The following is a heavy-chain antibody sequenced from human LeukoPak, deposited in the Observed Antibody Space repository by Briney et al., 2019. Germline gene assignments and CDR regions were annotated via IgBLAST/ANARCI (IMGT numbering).Heavy chain of an antibody. V-gene: IGHV3-33*01. J-gene: IGHJ4*02. CDR2: IYYDGSNQ. Sequence: GGSLRLSCVVSGLRFRNYGMHWVRQAPGKGLEWVAVIYYDGSNQYYVDSVKGRFTVSRDNAKSTLYLQMDSLRAEDTAVYYCATDRNSGKYYDYWGQGTLVTVSS. D-gene: IGHD1-26*01. CDR1: GLRFRNYG. CDR3: ATDRNSGKYYDY.